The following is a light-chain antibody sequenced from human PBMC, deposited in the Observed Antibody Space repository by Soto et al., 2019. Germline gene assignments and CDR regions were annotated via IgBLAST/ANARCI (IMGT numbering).Light chain of an antibody. Sequence: EILLTQSPATLSLSPGERATLSCRASQSVSSYLAWYQQKPGQAPRLLIYDASNRATGIPARFSGSGSGTDFTLTISRLEPEDFAVYYCQQYGSSRWTFGQGTKVDIK. CDR3: QQYGSSRWT. CDR2: DAS. V-gene: IGKV3-20*01. CDR1: QSVSSY. J-gene: IGKJ1*01.